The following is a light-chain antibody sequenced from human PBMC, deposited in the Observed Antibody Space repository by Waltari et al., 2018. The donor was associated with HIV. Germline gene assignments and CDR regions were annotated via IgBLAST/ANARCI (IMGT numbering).Light chain of an antibody. CDR1: SSDVGTYSI. Sequence: QSALTQPASVSGSPGQSITISCTGSSSDVGTYSIVSWYQHHPGKAPKLMIYDGNKRPSGFSNRFSGSKSGNTASLTISGLQAEDEADYYCSSYTSFSTVLFGGGTKLTVL. J-gene: IGLJ2*01. V-gene: IGLV2-23*03. CDR2: DGN. CDR3: SSYTSFSTVL.